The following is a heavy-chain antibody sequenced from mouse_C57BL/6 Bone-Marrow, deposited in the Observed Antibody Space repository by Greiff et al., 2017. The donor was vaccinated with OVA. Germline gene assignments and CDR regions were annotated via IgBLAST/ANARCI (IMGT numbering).Heavy chain of an antibody. J-gene: IGHJ4*01. CDR3: TRFDGYYVGAMDY. CDR2: IDPETGGT. Sequence: QVQLQQSGAELVRPGASVTLSCKASGYTFTDYEMHWVKQTPVHGLEWIGAIDPETGGTAYNQKFKGKAILTADKSSSTAYMVLRSLTSEDSAVYYCTRFDGYYVGAMDYWGQGTSVTVSS. D-gene: IGHD2-3*01. V-gene: IGHV1-15*01. CDR1: GYTFTDYE.